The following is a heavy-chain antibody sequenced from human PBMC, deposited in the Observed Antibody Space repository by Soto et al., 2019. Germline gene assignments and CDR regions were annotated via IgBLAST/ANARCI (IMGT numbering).Heavy chain of an antibody. J-gene: IGHJ3*02. Sequence: SETLSLTCTVSGGSISSYYWSWIRQPPGKGLEWIGYIYYSGSTNYNPSNKSRVTISVDTSKNQFSLKLSSVTAADTAVFYCARYDNSGSHGFDIWGQGTMVTVSS. CDR2: IYYSGST. V-gene: IGHV4-59*08. D-gene: IGHD3-22*01. CDR3: ARYDNSGSHGFDI. CDR1: GGSISSYY.